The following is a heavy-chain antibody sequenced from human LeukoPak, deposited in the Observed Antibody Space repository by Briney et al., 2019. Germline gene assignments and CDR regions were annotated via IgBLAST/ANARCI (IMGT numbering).Heavy chain of an antibody. D-gene: IGHD6-19*01. CDR1: GGSISSYY. CDR3: ARYSSGWRSFDI. V-gene: IGHV4-59*01. J-gene: IGHJ3*02. Sequence: SETLSLTCTVSGGSISSYYWSWIRQPPGKGLEWIGYIYYSGSTNYNPSLKSRATISVDTSKNQFSLNLSSVTAADTAVYYCARYSSGWRSFDIWGQGTMVTVSS. CDR2: IYYSGST.